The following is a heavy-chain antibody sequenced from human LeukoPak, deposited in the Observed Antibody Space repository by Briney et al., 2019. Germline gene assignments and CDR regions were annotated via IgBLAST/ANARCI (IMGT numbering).Heavy chain of an antibody. D-gene: IGHD6-13*01. Sequence: GGSLRLSCAASGFTFGSYGMHWVRQAPGKGLEWVAVISYDGSNKYYADSVKGRSTISRDNSKNTLYLQMNSLRAEDTAVYYCAKDLGAAAGPNWFDPWGQGTLVTVSS. CDR1: GFTFGSYG. CDR3: AKDLGAAAGPNWFDP. J-gene: IGHJ5*02. CDR2: ISYDGSNK. V-gene: IGHV3-30*18.